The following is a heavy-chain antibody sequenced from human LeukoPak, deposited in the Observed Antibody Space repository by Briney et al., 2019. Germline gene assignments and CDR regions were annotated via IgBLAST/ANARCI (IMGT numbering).Heavy chain of an antibody. J-gene: IGHJ3*02. V-gene: IGHV3-74*01. CDR3: ARDRSGSDAFDI. D-gene: IGHD3-3*01. Sequence: GGSLRLSCAGSGFTFSSYWMHWVRQVPGKGLVGVSQINTDGSSTNYADSVKGGFTISRDNAKNTLYLQMNSLRAEDTAVYYCARDRSGSDAFDIWGQGTMVTVSS. CDR2: INTDGSST. CDR1: GFTFSSYW.